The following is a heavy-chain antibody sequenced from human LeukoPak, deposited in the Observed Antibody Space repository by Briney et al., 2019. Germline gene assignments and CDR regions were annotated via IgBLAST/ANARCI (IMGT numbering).Heavy chain of an antibody. CDR1: GFTFSSYA. Sequence: GGSLRLSCAASGFTFSSYAMSWVRQAPGKGLEWVSYISSSGSTIYYADSVKGRFTISRDNAKNSLYLQMNSLRAEDTAVYYCARVAYQLLDYYGMDVWGQGTTVTVSS. V-gene: IGHV3-48*04. CDR2: ISSSGSTI. CDR3: ARVAYQLLDYYGMDV. J-gene: IGHJ6*02. D-gene: IGHD2-2*01.